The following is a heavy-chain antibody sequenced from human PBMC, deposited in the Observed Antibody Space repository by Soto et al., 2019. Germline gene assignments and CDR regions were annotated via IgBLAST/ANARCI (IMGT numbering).Heavy chain of an antibody. CDR1: GFTFSSYW. Sequence: PGGSLRLSCAASGFTFSSYWMHWVRQAPGKGLVWVSRINSDGSSTSYADSVKGRFTISRDNAKNTLYLQMNSLRAEDTAVYYCARGSHYYDSSGYLKFDPWGQGTLVTVSS. D-gene: IGHD3-22*01. J-gene: IGHJ5*02. CDR2: INSDGSST. CDR3: ARGSHYYDSSGYLKFDP. V-gene: IGHV3-74*01.